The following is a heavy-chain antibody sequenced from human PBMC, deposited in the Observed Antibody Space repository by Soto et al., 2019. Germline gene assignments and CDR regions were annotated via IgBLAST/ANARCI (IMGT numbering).Heavy chain of an antibody. CDR3: ARDNGMAGSFDP. CDR1: GFTFSSYA. V-gene: IGHV3-30-3*01. Sequence: GGSLRLSCAASGFTFSSYAMHWVRQAPGKGLEWVAVISYDGSNKYYADSVKGRFTISRDNAKSSLYLQMNSLRDEDTAVYYCARDNGMAGSFDPWGQGTLVTVSS. CDR2: ISYDGSNK. D-gene: IGHD2-8*01. J-gene: IGHJ5*02.